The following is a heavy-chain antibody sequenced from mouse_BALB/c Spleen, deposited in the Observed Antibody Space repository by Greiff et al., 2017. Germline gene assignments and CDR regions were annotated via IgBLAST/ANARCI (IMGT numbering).Heavy chain of an antibody. V-gene: IGHV1S26*01. Sequence: VQLQQSGAELVRSGASVKLSCTASDFNVKDYYMHWVKQRPGQGLEWIGYINPSSGYTNYNQKFKDKATLTADKSSSTAYMQLSSLTSEDSAVYYCARLKDYFDYWGQGTTLTVSS. CDR1: DFNVKDYY. J-gene: IGHJ2*01. D-gene: IGHD1-2*01. CDR2: INPSSGYT. CDR3: ARLKDYFDY.